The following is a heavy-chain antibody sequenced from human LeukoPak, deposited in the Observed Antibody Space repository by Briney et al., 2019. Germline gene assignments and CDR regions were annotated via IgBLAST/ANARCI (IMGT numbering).Heavy chain of an antibody. CDR1: GFTFSSYG. CDR3: ARLMPSRNWKYFSYYGMDV. V-gene: IGHV3-30*19. D-gene: IGHD1-1*01. Sequence: GRALRLSCVASGFTFSSYGMHWVRQAPGNGLEWGAVMSYDGSEKYYADSVKGRFTISRDNSRNTLYLQMNNLRAEDTAVYYCARLMPSRNWKYFSYYGMDVWGKGTTVTVSS. CDR2: MSYDGSEK. J-gene: IGHJ6*04.